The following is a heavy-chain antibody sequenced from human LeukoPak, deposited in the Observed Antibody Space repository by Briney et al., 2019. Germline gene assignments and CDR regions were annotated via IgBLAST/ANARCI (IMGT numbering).Heavy chain of an antibody. D-gene: IGHD2-2*02. CDR1: GGSISSYY. Sequence: SETLSLTCTVSGGSISSYYWSWIRPPAGKGLEWIGRIYTSGSTNYNPSLKSRVTMSVDTSKNQFSLKLSSVTAADTAVYYCATGTCSSTSCYSGYYYYYYMDVWGKGTTVTVSS. CDR2: IYTSGST. CDR3: ATGTCSSTSCYSGYYYYYYMDV. J-gene: IGHJ6*03. V-gene: IGHV4-4*07.